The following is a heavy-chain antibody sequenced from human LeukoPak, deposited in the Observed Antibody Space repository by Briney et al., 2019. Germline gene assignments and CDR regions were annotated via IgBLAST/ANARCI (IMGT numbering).Heavy chain of an antibody. CDR1: GGSFSNFA. Sequence: GASVKVSCKASGGSFSNFAISWVRQAPGQGFEWLGGIFGTVTYAPNFQGRVSFTTDESTSTAYMELSGLTSEDTAVYYFVAQLVDAPPTFDCWGQGTLVTVSS. J-gene: IGHJ4*02. CDR2: IFGTV. D-gene: IGHD1-1*01. V-gene: IGHV1-69*05. CDR3: VAQLVDAPPTFDC.